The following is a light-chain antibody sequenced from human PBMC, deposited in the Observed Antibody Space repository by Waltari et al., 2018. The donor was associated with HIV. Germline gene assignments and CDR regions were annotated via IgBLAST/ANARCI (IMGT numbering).Light chain of an antibody. CDR1: SSNIGSNY. V-gene: IGLV1-47*01. J-gene: IGLJ3*02. CDR3: ATWDVSLSGRV. Sequence: QSALTQPPSASGTPGQRVSIFCSGGSSNIGSNYVYWYQRLPGGAPKLLIYTDDQRPSGVPDRFSGSQSATSASLAISGRRSEDEGDYYCATWDVSLSGRVFGGWTRLTVL. CDR2: TDD.